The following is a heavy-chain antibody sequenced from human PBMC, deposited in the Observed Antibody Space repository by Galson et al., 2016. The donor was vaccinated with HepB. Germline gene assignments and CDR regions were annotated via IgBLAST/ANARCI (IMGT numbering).Heavy chain of an antibody. D-gene: IGHD4-11*01. CDR1: GFTFRTFS. V-gene: IGHV3-48*02. Sequence: CAASGFTFRTFSMDWVRQAPGKGLEWVSYISGDSDTIYYADSVKGRFTISRDNAKSSLNLQMNALRDEDTAVYYCARGLYSNSFDLWGQGTPVTVS. J-gene: IGHJ5*02. CDR2: ISGDSDTI. CDR3: ARGLYSNSFDL.